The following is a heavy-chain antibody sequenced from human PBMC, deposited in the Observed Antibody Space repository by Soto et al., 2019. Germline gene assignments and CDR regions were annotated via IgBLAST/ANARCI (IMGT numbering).Heavy chain of an antibody. CDR2: ISSSGSTI. J-gene: IGHJ6*02. CDR3: ARDTDYYYGMDV. Sequence: GVSLRLSCSASGFTFSSYEMNWFRQAPGKGLEWVSYISSSGSTIYYADSVKGRFTISRDNDKNSLYLQMNSLRAEDTAVYYCARDTDYYYGMDVWGQGTTVTVSS. V-gene: IGHV3-48*03. CDR1: GFTFSSYE.